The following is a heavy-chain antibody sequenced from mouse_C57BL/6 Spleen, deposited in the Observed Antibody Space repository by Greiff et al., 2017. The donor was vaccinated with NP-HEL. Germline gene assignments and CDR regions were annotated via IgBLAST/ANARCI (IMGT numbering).Heavy chain of an antibody. CDR3: ARRGTIYYGNYGYAMDY. D-gene: IGHD2-1*01. CDR1: GYTFTSYW. V-gene: IGHV1-64*01. CDR2: IHPNSGST. Sequence: QVQLQQPGAELVKPGASVKLSCKASGYTFTSYWMHWVKQRPGQGLEWIGMIHPNSGSTNYNEKFKSKATLTVDKSSSTAYMQLSSLTSEDSAVYYWARRGTIYYGNYGYAMDYWGQGTSVTVSS. J-gene: IGHJ4*01.